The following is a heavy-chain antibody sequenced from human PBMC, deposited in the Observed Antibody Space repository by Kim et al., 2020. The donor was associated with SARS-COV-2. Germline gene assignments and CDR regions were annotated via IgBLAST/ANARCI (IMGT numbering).Heavy chain of an antibody. Sequence: SETLSLTCTVSGGSISSSSYYWGWIRQPPGKGLEWIGSIFYSGSTYYSPSLKSRVAISVDTSKNQFSLNLRSVTAADTAVFYCARLGTINSTWYEEYYFEDWGQGTLVTVSS. CDR2: IFYSGST. V-gene: IGHV4-39*01. D-gene: IGHD6-13*01. J-gene: IGHJ4*02. CDR3: ARLGTINSTWYEEYYFED. CDR1: GGSISSSSYY.